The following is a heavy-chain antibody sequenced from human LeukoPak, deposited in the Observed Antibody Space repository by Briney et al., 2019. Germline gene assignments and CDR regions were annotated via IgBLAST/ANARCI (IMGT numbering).Heavy chain of an antibody. CDR1: GFIFSNYA. J-gene: IGHJ4*02. D-gene: IGHD1/OR15-1a*01. Sequence: GGSLRLSCAASGFIFSNYAMHWVRQAPGKGLEWVAVIPYDESNKYYADSVEGRFTTSRDNSKNTLYLQMNSLRVEDTAVYYCARDNNADYWGQGTLVTVSS. CDR3: ARDNNADY. CDR2: IPYDESNK. V-gene: IGHV3-30*04.